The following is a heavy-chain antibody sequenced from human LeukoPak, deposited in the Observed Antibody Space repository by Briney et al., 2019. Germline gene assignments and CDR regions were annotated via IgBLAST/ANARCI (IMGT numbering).Heavy chain of an antibody. D-gene: IGHD6-19*01. CDR1: GFTFSSYW. CDR3: ARRSSGCPDS. Sequence: PGGSLRLSCAAPGFTFSSYWMSWVRQAPGKGLEWVANIKQDGSEKSYVDSVKGRFTISRDNAKNSLYLQMNSLIAEDTAVYYCARRSSGCPDSWGQGTLVTVSS. CDR2: IKQDGSEK. V-gene: IGHV3-7*01. J-gene: IGHJ5*01.